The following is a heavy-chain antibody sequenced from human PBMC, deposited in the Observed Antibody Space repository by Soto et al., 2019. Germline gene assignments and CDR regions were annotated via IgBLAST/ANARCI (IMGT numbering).Heavy chain of an antibody. CDR3: ATGRYCSGGSCGHYSYAMDV. D-gene: IGHD2-15*01. V-gene: IGHV1-69*13. CDR2: IIPIFGTA. J-gene: IGHJ6*02. Sequence: GASVKVSCKASGGTFSSYAISWVRQAPGQGLEWMGGIIPIFGTANYAQKFQGRVTITADESTSTAYMELSSLRSEDTAAYYCATGRYCSGGSCGHYSYAMDVWGQGTTVTVSS. CDR1: GGTFSSYA.